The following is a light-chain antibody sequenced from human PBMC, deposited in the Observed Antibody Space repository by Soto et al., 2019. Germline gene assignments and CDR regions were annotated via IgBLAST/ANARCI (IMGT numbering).Light chain of an antibody. CDR1: SRDVGSYNY. V-gene: IGLV2-14*01. CDR2: EVS. CDR3: SSYTSSSTL. Sequence: QSALTRPASVSGSPRQAITISCTGTSRDVGSYNYVSWYKQHPGKAPNLMIYEVSDRPSVISSRFSGSKSGNTASLSISGVQTEDEADYYCSSYTSSSTLFGTGTRVTAL. J-gene: IGLJ1*01.